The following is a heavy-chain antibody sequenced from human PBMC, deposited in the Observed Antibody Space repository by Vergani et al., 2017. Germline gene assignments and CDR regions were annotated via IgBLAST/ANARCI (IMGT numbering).Heavy chain of an antibody. J-gene: IGHJ6*02. Sequence: QVQLVESGGGLVKPGGSLRLSCAASGFTFSDYYMSWIRQAPGKGLEWVSYISSSSSYTNYADSVKGRFTISRDNAKNSLYLQMNSLRAEDTAVYYCARDIVVVVAALQEYGMDVWGQGTTVTVSS. V-gene: IGHV3-11*05. CDR3: ARDIVVVVAALQEYGMDV. D-gene: IGHD2-15*01. CDR2: ISSSSSYT. CDR1: GFTFSDYY.